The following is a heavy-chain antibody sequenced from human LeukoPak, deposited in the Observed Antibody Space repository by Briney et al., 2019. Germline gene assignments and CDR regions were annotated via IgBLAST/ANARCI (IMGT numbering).Heavy chain of an antibody. Sequence: GGSLRLSCAASGFTFSSYGMHWVRQAPGKGLEWVAVISYDGSNKYYADSVKGRFTISRDNSKNTLYLQMNSLRAEDTAVYYCAKDQKNILWWFGAFDIWGQGTMVTVSS. J-gene: IGHJ3*02. CDR3: AKDQKNILWWFGAFDI. CDR1: GFTFSSYG. V-gene: IGHV3-30*18. D-gene: IGHD2-21*01. CDR2: ISYDGSNK.